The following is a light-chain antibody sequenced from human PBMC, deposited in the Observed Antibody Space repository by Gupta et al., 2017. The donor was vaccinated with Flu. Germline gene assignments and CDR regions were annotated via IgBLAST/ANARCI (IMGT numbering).Light chain of an antibody. CDR1: QGILTY. CDR2: AAS. CDR3: QQLNSDPRT. V-gene: IGKV1-9*01. J-gene: IGKJ4*01. Sequence: DLQLTQSPSFLSASIEDRVSITCRATQGILTYLAWYQQKPGKAPKLLIYAASTLQSGVPARFSASGSGTEFTLTISSLQAEDVATYYCQQLNSDPRTFGEGTKVEIK.